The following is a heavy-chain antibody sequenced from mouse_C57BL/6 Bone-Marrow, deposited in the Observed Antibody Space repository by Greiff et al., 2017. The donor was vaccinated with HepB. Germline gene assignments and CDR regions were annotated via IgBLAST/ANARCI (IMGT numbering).Heavy chain of an antibody. CDR1: GFNFSSYA. D-gene: IGHD2-4*01. CDR3: ARDSYDYVYWYFDV. Sequence: EVKLMESGGGLVKPGGSLKLSCAASGFNFSSYAMSWVRQTPEKRLEWVATISDGGSYTYYPDNVKGRFTISRDNAKNNLYLQMSQLKSADTAMYYCARDSYDYVYWYFDVWGTGTTVTVSS. J-gene: IGHJ1*03. V-gene: IGHV5-4*01. CDR2: ISDGGSYT.